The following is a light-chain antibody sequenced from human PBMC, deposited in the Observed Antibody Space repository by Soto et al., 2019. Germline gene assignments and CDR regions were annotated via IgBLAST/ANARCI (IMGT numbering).Light chain of an antibody. CDR2: DVT. CDR1: SSDVGAYNY. Sequence: QSALTQPRSVSGSPGQSVTISCTGSSSDVGAYNYVSWYQQHPGKAPKLMIYDVTKRPSGVPDRFSGSKSGNTASLTISGLQADDEADYYCCSYAGSYTIVFGGGTQLTVL. V-gene: IGLV2-11*01. CDR3: CSYAGSYTIV. J-gene: IGLJ2*01.